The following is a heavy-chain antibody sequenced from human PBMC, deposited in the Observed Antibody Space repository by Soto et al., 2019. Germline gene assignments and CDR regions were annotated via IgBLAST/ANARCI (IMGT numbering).Heavy chain of an antibody. D-gene: IGHD1-26*01. CDR1: GGSINRYY. CDR3: AREVGASPDYLDS. CDR2: IYYSGST. V-gene: IGHV4-59*01. J-gene: IGHJ4*02. Sequence: PSETLSLTCTVSGGSINRYYWNWIRQPPGKALEWIGYIYYSGSTIYTPSLRGRVTIALDTSKNQFSLRLTSVTAADTAVYYCAREVGASPDYLDSWGQGTLVTVSS.